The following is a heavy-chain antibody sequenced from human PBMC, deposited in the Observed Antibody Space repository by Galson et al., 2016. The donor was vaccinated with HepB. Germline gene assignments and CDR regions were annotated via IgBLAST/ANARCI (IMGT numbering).Heavy chain of an antibody. J-gene: IGHJ4*02. CDR2: IGSSGRPI. CDR3: AGDSGRTGAWDF. D-gene: IGHD1-14*01. V-gene: IGHV3-48*03. Sequence: SLRLSCAASGFSFNNYHMNWARQAPGKGLEWVAYIGSSGRPIFYRDSVKGRFTISRDNAQNSLYLDLSDLRAEDSAVYYCAGDSGRTGAWDFLGQGTLVTVSS. CDR1: GFSFNNYH.